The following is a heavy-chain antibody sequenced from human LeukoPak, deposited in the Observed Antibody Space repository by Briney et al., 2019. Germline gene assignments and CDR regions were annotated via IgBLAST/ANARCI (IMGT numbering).Heavy chain of an antibody. J-gene: IGHJ4*02. Sequence: WGSLRLSCAASGFTFDNAWMSWVRQAPGKGLEWVGRIKSKVDGGTIDYAAPVKGRFIISRDDSKNTVYLQVNSLKIEDTAVYYCTTERRGWSVWFAYWGQGTLVTVSS. D-gene: IGHD6-19*01. V-gene: IGHV3-15*01. CDR3: TTERRGWSVWFAY. CDR1: GFTFDNAW. CDR2: IKSKVDGGTI.